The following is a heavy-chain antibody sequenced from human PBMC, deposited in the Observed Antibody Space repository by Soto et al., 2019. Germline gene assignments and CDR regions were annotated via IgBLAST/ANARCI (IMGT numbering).Heavy chain of an antibody. Sequence: QVQLVQSGAEVKKPGASVKVSCKTSGYTFTNYGISWVRQAPGQGLEWMGWISEYNGNTNYAQRFQGRVTMTTGTSTSKGYMEVRSLKPDDTAVYYCVRDYVFWRSVCWFDPWGQGTLVTVSS. D-gene: IGHD3-3*01. CDR2: ISEYNGNT. CDR1: GYTFTNYG. V-gene: IGHV1-18*01. CDR3: VRDYVFWRSVCWFDP. J-gene: IGHJ5*02.